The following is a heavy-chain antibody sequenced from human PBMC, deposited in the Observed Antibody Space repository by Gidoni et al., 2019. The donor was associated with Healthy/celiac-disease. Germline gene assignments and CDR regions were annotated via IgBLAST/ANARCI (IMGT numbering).Heavy chain of an antibody. CDR3: ARHASYSGYEIDY. CDR1: GYSVTSYW. J-gene: IGHJ4*02. CDR2: ISPGDSDT. Sequence: EVQLVQSGAEVKKPGESQKISCKGSGYSVTSYWIGWVRQMPGKGLEWMGSISPGDSDTRYSPSFQGQVTISADKSISTAYLQWSSLKASDTAIYYCARHASYSGYEIDYWGQGTLVTVSP. D-gene: IGHD5-12*01. V-gene: IGHV5-51*01.